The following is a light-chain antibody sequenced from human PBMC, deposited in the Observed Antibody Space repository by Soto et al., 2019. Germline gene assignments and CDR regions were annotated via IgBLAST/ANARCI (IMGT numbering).Light chain of an antibody. CDR3: QQYGSSPPWA. V-gene: IGKV3-20*01. Sequence: EIVLTQSPGTLSLSPGERATLSCRASQCVSSSYLAWYQQKPDQAPRLLIYASSSTATGIPDRFSGSVSGTDFTLTLSRLEPEDFAVYYCQQYGSSPPWAFGQGTKVDIK. CDR2: ASS. J-gene: IGKJ1*01. CDR1: QCVSSSY.